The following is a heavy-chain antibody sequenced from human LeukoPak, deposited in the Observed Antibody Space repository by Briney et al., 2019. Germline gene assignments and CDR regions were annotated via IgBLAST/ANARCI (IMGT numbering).Heavy chain of an antibody. CDR3: ARKLWHRNDC. Sequence: PGGSLRLSCAASGLTFSNYAMTWVRQAPGKGLEWVSAISTNGDRTYYADSVEGRFTVSRDNFKNTLYLQMNSLRAEDTALYYCARKLWHRNDCWGQGTLVTVSS. CDR2: ISTNGDRT. CDR1: GLTFSNYA. D-gene: IGHD3-16*01. V-gene: IGHV3-23*01. J-gene: IGHJ4*02.